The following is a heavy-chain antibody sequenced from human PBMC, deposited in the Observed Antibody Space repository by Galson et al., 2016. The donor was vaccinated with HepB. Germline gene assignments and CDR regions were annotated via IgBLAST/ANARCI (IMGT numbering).Heavy chain of an antibody. CDR2: IYYSGST. J-gene: IGHJ4*02. CDR1: GGSISSSSYY. D-gene: IGHD1-14*01. Sequence: ETLSLTCTVSGGSISSSSYYWGWIRQPPGKGLEWIGTIYYSGSTYYNPSLKSRVTISVDTSKNQLSLNMTSVTASDTAVYFCARSPGQRDDWGQGTLVTVTS. V-gene: IGHV4-39*01. CDR3: ARSPGQRDD.